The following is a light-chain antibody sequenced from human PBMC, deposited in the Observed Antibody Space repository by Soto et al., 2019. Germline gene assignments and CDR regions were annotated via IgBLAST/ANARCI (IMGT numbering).Light chain of an antibody. CDR2: DAY. J-gene: IGKJ5*01. V-gene: IGKV3-20*01. CDR1: QSVGRDY. CDR3: QQNAPSPFT. Sequence: EIVLTQSPGTLSLSPGERASLSCRASQSVGRDYLAWFQQKPGQAPRLLIHDAYRRATRMPDRFSGSGSGTDVTLTISRLGPDDFAVYYSQQNAPSPFTFGQGKRLAIK.